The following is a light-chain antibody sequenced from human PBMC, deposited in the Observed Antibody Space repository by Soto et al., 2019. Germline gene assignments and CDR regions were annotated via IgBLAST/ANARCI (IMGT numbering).Light chain of an antibody. CDR3: RHYGIF. CDR1: QRVRSKY. Sequence: ENVLTQSPGTLYLSPGERAPLSCRASQRVRSKYLAWYQQKPGQAPRLVIYGASSRATGIPDRFSGIGSGIDFTLAISRLEPEDFAVYYCRHYGIFFGQGTKLEIK. J-gene: IGKJ2*01. CDR2: GAS. V-gene: IGKV3-20*01.